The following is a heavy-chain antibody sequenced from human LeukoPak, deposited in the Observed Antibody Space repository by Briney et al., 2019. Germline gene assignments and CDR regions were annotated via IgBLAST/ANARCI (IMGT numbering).Heavy chain of an antibody. D-gene: IGHD5-18*01. Sequence: SETLSLTCTVPGGSISSSSYYWGWIRQPPGKGLEWIGSIYYSGSTYYNPSLKSRVIISIDTSKNQFSLRLSSVTAADTAVYYCARENDRYGRIDYWGQGTQVTVSS. V-gene: IGHV4-39*07. CDR1: GGSISSSSYY. CDR2: IYYSGST. J-gene: IGHJ4*02. CDR3: ARENDRYGRIDY.